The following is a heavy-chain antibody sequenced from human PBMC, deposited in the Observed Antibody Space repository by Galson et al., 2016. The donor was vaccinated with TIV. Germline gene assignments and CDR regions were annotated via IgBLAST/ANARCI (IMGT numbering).Heavy chain of an antibody. CDR2: ISWNSVYL. CDR3: AKGRGYGYVHPQDYYYGMGV. J-gene: IGHJ6*02. Sequence: SLRLSCAASGFTFEHYGMHWVRQAPGKGLEWVSGISWNSVYLGYAGSVKGRFTISRDNAKKSLDFQINSLRPEETALYYCAKGRGYGYVHPQDYYYGMGVWGQGTTVTVSS. D-gene: IGHD5-18*01. V-gene: IGHV3-9*01. CDR1: GFTFEHYG.